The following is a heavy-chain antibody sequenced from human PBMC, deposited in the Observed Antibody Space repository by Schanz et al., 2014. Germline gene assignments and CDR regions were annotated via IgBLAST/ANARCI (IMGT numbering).Heavy chain of an antibody. D-gene: IGHD1-1*01. V-gene: IGHV3-74*01. CDR1: GFTFSRYW. Sequence: VQLVESGGGVVQPGGSLRLSCEASGFTFSRYWMHWVRQAPGKGLEWVSRLNFDETYTSYADSVKGRFTISRDNAKNTVYLQMTSLRVEDTAVYYCARDGIAATTDFEYWGQGTLVTVSS. J-gene: IGHJ4*02. CDR3: ARDGIAATTDFEY. CDR2: LNFDETYT.